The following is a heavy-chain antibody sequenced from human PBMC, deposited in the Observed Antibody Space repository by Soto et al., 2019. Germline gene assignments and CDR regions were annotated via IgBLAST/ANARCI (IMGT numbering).Heavy chain of an antibody. CDR2: ISAYNGNT. J-gene: IGHJ4*02. Sequence: ASVKVSCKASGYTFTSYGISWVRQAPGQGLEWMGWISAYNGNTNYAQKLQGRVTMTTDTSTSTAYMELRSLRSDDTAVYYCARGPDYSGYDPDSYYFDYWGQGTLVTVSS. D-gene: IGHD5-12*01. V-gene: IGHV1-18*01. CDR3: ARGPDYSGYDPDSYYFDY. CDR1: GYTFTSYG.